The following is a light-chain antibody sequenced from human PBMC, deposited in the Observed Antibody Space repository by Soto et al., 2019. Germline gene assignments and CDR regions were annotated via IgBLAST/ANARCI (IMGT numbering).Light chain of an antibody. J-gene: IGLJ3*02. CDR2: EVS. Sequence: QSVLTQPASVSGSPGQSITISCTGTTSDVGFYNSVSWYQHHPGKAPKLMIYEVSNRPSGVSYRFSGSKSGNTASLTISGLQGDDECDYYCSSPARGNTGVFGGGTKLTVL. CDR1: TSDVGFYNS. V-gene: IGLV2-14*01. CDR3: SSPARGNTGV.